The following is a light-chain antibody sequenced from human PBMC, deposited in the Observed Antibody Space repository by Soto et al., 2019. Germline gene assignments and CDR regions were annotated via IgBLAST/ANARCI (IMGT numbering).Light chain of an antibody. CDR3: HQYNNWPLT. CDR2: GAS. CDR1: QSVSSN. Sequence: EIVMTQSPATLSVSPGERATLSCRASQSVSSNLAWYQQKPDQAPRLIVFGASTRATGIPDRFSGSGSGTLFTLTVSSLQSEDLAVYYCHQYNNWPLTFGGGTKVEIK. V-gene: IGKV3-15*01. J-gene: IGKJ4*01.